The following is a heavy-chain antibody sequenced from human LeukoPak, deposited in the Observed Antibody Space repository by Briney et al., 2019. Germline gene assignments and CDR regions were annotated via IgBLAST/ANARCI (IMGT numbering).Heavy chain of an antibody. D-gene: IGHD2-2*01. CDR3: ARYVVVPASWDY. CDR1: GGSISSGGYS. V-gene: IGHV4-31*03. J-gene: IGHJ4*02. CDR2: IYYSGST. Sequence: SETLSLTCTVSGGSISSGGYSWSWIRQHPGQGLEWIGYIYYSGSTYYNPSLKSRVTISVDTSKNQFSLKLSSVTAADTAVYYCARYVVVPASWDYWGQGTLVTVSS.